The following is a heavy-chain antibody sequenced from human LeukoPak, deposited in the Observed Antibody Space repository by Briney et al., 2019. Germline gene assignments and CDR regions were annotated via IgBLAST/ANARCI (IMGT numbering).Heavy chain of an antibody. CDR2: MNPNSGQT. J-gene: IGHJ4*02. CDR3: TKGFLTALGA. CDR1: GYTFTNYD. Sequence: ASVKVSCKASGYTFTNYDINWVRQATGQGLEWLGWMNPNSGQTGYTLKFNGRVTMTWNTSISTAYMELSSLRSDDMAVYYCTKGFLTALGAWGQGTLVTVSS. V-gene: IGHV1-8*01. D-gene: IGHD3-3*02.